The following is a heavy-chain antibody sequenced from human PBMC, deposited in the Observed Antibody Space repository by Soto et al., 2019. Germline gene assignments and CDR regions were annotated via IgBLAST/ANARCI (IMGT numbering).Heavy chain of an antibody. Sequence: EVQLVESGGGLVQPGGSLRLSCAASGFTLSGRSMHWVRQAPGKGLVWVSGIDNAGTDSTYADSVKGRFTSSRDNAKNMLYLPMNSLRVEDTAVYYCARGWFGPDAWGTGTTVSVSS. CDR1: GFTLSGRS. CDR2: IDNAGTDS. D-gene: IGHD3-10*01. J-gene: IGHJ6*04. V-gene: IGHV3-74*01. CDR3: ARGWFGPDA.